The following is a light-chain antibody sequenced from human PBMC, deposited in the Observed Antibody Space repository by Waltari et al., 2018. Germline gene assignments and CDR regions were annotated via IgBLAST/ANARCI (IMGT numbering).Light chain of an antibody. Sequence: QSALTQPASVSGSPGQSITISCTGTSSDVGGYNYVSWYQQHPGNAPKLMIYDVSNRPSGVSNRFSGAKSGNTASLTISGLQAEDEADYYCSSYTSSSTPGVFGTGTKVTVL. V-gene: IGLV2-14*03. CDR1: SSDVGGYNY. J-gene: IGLJ1*01. CDR2: DVS. CDR3: SSYTSSSTPGV.